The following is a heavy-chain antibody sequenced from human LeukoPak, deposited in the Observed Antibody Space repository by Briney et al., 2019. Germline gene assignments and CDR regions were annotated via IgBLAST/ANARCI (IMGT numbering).Heavy chain of an antibody. CDR2: IRARGGGT. Sequence: PGGSLRLSCAASGFTFSSYDMNWVRQAPGKGLEWVSGIRARGGGTYYADSVKGRFTISRDNSRFTLYLQMNCLRAEDTAVYYCAKEPTVTIPPNSWGQGTLVTVSS. D-gene: IGHD5-18*01. V-gene: IGHV3-23*01. J-gene: IGHJ4*02. CDR3: AKEPTVTIPPNS. CDR1: GFTFSSYD.